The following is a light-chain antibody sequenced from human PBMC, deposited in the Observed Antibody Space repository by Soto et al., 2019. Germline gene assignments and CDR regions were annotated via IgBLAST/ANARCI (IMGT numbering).Light chain of an antibody. Sequence: EKLMTQSPATLSVSPGERATLSCRASQSVSSNLAWYQQKPGQAPRLLIYGASTRATGIPARFSGSGSGTAFTLTISSLQSEDSAVYYCQQYDNWPWTFGQGTRLEIK. CDR1: QSVSSN. CDR2: GAS. V-gene: IGKV3-15*01. J-gene: IGKJ1*01. CDR3: QQYDNWPWT.